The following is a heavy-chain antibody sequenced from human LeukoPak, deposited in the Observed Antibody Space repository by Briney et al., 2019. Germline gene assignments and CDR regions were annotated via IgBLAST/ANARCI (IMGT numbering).Heavy chain of an antibody. CDR3: AKHTKKFFGTYYYDSSGYFGLLDH. J-gene: IGHJ4*02. V-gene: IGHV3-23*01. Sequence: GGSLRLSCAVSGFTFSNYAMSWVRQAPGKGLEWISGIGATGDNTYYADSVRGRSIISRDNSKNTLFLQMNSLRAEDTAVYYCAKHTKKFFGTYYYDSSGYFGLLDHWGQGILVIVSS. CDR1: GFTFSNYA. CDR2: IGATGDNT. D-gene: IGHD3-22*01.